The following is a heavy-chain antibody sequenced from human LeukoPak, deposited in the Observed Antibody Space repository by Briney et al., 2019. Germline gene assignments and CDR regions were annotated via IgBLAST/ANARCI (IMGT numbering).Heavy chain of an antibody. D-gene: IGHD2-2*01. Sequence: GGSLRPSCTASGFAFDEHGMSWVRQVPGKGLEWVSGINWSGGSTGYADPLRGRFTISRDNAKNSLYLQMDSLRAEDTALYYCARAPITSPFYFDYWGQGTLVTVSS. V-gene: IGHV3-20*04. CDR3: ARAPITSPFYFDY. J-gene: IGHJ4*02. CDR1: GFAFDEHG. CDR2: INWSGGST.